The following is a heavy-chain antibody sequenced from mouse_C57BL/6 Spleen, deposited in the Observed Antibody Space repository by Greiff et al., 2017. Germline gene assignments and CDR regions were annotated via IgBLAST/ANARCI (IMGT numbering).Heavy chain of an antibody. CDR3: ARGISYYYGRSYCYFFDC. J-gene: IGHJ2*01. D-gene: IGHD1-1*01. CDR2: IYPSDSDT. Sequence: QVQLQQPGAELVRPGSSVKMSCKASGYTFTSYWMHWVKQRPIQGLEWIGNIYPSDSDTHYNQKFKDKATLTVDKSSSTAYMQLSSLTSEDYAVYNCARGISYYYGRSYCYFFDCWGQGTTLTVSS. CDR1: GYTFTSYW. V-gene: IGHV1-52*01.